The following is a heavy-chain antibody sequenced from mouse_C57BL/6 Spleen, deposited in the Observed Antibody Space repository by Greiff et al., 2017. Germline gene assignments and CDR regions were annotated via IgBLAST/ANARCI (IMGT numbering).Heavy chain of an antibody. Sequence: QVQLQQSGPELVTPGASVKISCKASGYTFTRSWMNWVKQRPGQGLEWIGRIYPGDGYTNYNGKFKGKATLTADKSSSTAYMQLSSLTSEDSAVYVCARWSSGYPFAYRGQVTLVTVAA. CDR2: IYPGDGYT. V-gene: IGHV1-82*01. D-gene: IGHD3-2*02. J-gene: IGHJ3*01. CDR3: ARWSSGYPFAY. CDR1: GYTFTRSW.